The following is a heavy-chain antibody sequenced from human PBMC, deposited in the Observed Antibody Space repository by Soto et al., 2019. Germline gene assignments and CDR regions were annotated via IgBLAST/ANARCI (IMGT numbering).Heavy chain of an antibody. V-gene: IGHV4-34*01. CDR2: INHSGST. Sequence: SESLSLTCAVYCGSFSGYHWSWIRQPPGKGLEWIGEINHSGSTNYNPSLKSRVTISVDTSKNQFSLKLSSVTAADTAVYYCARGRIAARYYYYMDVWGKGTTVTVSS. CDR3: ARGRIAARYYYYMDV. J-gene: IGHJ6*03. CDR1: CGSFSGYH. D-gene: IGHD6-6*01.